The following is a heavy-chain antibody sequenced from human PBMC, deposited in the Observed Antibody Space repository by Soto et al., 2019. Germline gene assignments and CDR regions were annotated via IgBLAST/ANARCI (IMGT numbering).Heavy chain of an antibody. D-gene: IGHD5-12*01. J-gene: IGHJ3*02. CDR2: INHSGST. Sequence: SETLSLTCAVYGGSFSGYYWSWIRQPPGKGLEWIGEINHSGSTNYNPSLKSRVTISVDTSKNQFSLKLSSVTAADTAVYYWASQVVARHENAFDIWGQGTMDTVSS. CDR3: ASQVVARHENAFDI. V-gene: IGHV4-34*01. CDR1: GGSFSGYY.